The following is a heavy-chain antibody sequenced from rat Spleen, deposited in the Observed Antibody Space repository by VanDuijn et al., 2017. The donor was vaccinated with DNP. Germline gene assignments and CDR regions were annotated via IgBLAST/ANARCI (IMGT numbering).Heavy chain of an antibody. Sequence: EVQLVESGGGLVQPGGSLKLSCAASGFTFSSYGMAWVRQAPKKGLEWVASITPGSGNTYYRDSVKGRFTISRDNAETTQYLQMDGLRSEDTAPYDCTRWGVKNALGRETSVTVSS. CDR1: GFTFSSYG. J-gene: IGHJ4*01. CDR3: TRWGVKNA. CDR2: ITPGSGNT. V-gene: IGHV5S13*01.